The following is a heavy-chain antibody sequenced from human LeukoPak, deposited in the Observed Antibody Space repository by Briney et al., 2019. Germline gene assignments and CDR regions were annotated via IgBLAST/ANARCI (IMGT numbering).Heavy chain of an antibody. CDR1: GFTFSNAW. J-gene: IGHJ4*02. V-gene: IGHV3-7*03. CDR3: AKDQTSGWYGGVDY. D-gene: IGHD6-19*01. CDR2: INQDDTQK. Sequence: GGSLRLSCAASGFTFSNAWMSWVRQAPGKGLEWVANINQDDTQKYYVDSVKGRFAISKDNAKNSLYLQMNSLRAEDMALYYCAKDQTSGWYGGVDYWGQGTLVTVSS.